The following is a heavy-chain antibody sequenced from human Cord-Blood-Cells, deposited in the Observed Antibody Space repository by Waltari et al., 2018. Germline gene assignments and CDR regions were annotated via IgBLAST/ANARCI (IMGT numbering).Heavy chain of an antibody. CDR2: INPNSGGT. CDR3: ARDHDFWSGYYYYYYMDV. V-gene: IGHV1-2*02. D-gene: IGHD3-3*01. CDR1: GYTFTGYY. J-gene: IGHJ6*03. Sequence: QVQLVQSGAEVKKPGASVKVSCKASGYTFTGYYMHWVRQAPGQGLEWMGWINPNSGGTNYAQKFQGRVTMTRDTSISTAYMELSRLRSDDTAVYYCARDHDFWSGYYYYYYMDVWGKGTTVTVSS.